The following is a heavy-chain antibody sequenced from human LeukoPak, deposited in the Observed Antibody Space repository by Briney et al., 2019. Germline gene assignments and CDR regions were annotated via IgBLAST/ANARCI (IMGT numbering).Heavy chain of an antibody. CDR3: ARVPPGIAVAADEDC. D-gene: IGHD6-19*01. CDR1: GYTFTSYG. Sequence: ASVKVSCKASGYTFTSYGIGWVRQAPGQGLEWMGWISAYNGNTNYAQKLQGRVTMTRNTSISTAYMELSSLTSEDTAVYYCARVPPGIAVAADEDCWGQGTLVTVSS. V-gene: IGHV1-18*01. CDR2: ISAYNGNT. J-gene: IGHJ4*02.